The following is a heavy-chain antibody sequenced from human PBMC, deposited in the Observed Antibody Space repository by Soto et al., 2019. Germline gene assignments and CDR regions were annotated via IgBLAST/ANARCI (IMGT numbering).Heavy chain of an antibody. J-gene: IGHJ4*02. Sequence: QVHLVQSGAEVKKPGASVKVSCKGSGYGFTTYGITWVRQAPGQGLEWMAWISAHNGNTNYAQKLQGRVIVTRDTSTSTAYMELRSLRSDDTAVYYCERGSYGDYWGQGALVTVSS. CDR1: GYGFTTYG. CDR3: ERGSYGDY. CDR2: ISAHNGNT. V-gene: IGHV1-18*01. D-gene: IGHD1-26*01.